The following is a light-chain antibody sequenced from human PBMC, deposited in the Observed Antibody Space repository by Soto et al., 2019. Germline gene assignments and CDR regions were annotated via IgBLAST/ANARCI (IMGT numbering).Light chain of an antibody. CDR3: QQYNNWPWT. V-gene: IGKV3-15*01. CDR2: GAS. J-gene: IGKJ1*01. Sequence: EIVMTQSPATLSVSPGGRATLSCRASQSISGTLALYQQKPGQAPRLLIYGASTRATSFPARFSGSGSGTDFTLTISSLQSEDFAVYYCQQYNNWPWTFGQGTKVDIK. CDR1: QSISGT.